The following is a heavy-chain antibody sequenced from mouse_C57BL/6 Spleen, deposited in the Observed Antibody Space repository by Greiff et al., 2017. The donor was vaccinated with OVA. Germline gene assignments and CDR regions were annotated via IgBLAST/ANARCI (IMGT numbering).Heavy chain of an antibody. V-gene: IGHV1-39*01. D-gene: IGHD6-1*01. CDR3: ASLASYYAMDY. J-gene: IGHJ4*01. Sequence: EVKLMESGPELVKPGASVKISCQASGYSFTDYNMNWVKQSHGKSLEWIGVINPNYGTTSYNQKFKGKATLTVDQSSSTAYMQLNSLTSEDSAVYYCASLASYYAMDYWGQGTSVTVSS. CDR1: GYSFTDYN. CDR2: INPNYGTT.